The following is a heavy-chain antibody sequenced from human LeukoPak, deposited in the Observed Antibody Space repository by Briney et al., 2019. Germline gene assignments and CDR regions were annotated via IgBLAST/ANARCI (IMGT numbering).Heavy chain of an antibody. CDR1: GFILRNHW. CDR2: MNKDGSEK. D-gene: IGHD1/OR15-1a*01. CDR3: ARNNDMDV. J-gene: IGHJ6*02. Sequence: GSSLRLSCAASGFILRNHWMTWVRQAPWKGPEWVANMNKDGSEKYYVDSVEGRFTISRDTAKNSLYLQMNNLRAEDTALYYCARNNDMDVWGQGTTVIVSS. V-gene: IGHV3-7*03.